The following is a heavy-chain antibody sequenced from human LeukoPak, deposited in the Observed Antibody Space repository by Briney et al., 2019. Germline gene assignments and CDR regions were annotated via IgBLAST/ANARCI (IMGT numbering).Heavy chain of an antibody. Sequence: GGSLRLSCAASGFTFSSYAMDWVRQAPGKGLEWVAFISNDGTNKYYADSVKGRFTISRDNSKNTLYLQMNSLRAEDTAVYYCGRDQGGSIGWYGDYWGQGTLSPSPQ. D-gene: IGHD6-19*01. CDR2: ISNDGTNK. CDR1: GFTFSSYA. J-gene: IGHJ4*02. CDR3: GRDQGGSIGWYGDY. V-gene: IGHV3-30*04.